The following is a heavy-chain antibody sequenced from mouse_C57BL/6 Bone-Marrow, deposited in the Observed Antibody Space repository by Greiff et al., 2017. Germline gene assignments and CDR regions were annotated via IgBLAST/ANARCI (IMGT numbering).Heavy chain of an antibody. CDR2: IDPSNGNT. CDR3: ARGSAFAY. J-gene: IGHJ3*01. Sequence: VQLQQSVAELVRPGASVKLSCTASGFNINNTYMPWVKQRPEQGLEWIGRIDPSNGNTKYAPKFQGKATITANTSSNTAYLQLSSLTSEDTAIYYCARGSAFAYWGQGTLLTVSA. V-gene: IGHV14-3*01. CDR1: GFNINNTY.